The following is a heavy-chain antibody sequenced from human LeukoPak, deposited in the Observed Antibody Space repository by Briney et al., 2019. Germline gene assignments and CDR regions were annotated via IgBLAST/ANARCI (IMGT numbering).Heavy chain of an antibody. CDR1: GYTFTSYG. CDR3: ARGTRHTYYYYYMDV. Sequence: ASVKVSCKASGYTFTSYGISWVRQAPGQGLEWMGWISAYNGNTNYAQKFQGRVTMTRNTSISTAYMELSSLRSEDTAVYYCARGTRHTYYYYYMDVWGKGTTVTVSS. J-gene: IGHJ6*03. D-gene: IGHD2-2*01. CDR2: ISAYNGNT. V-gene: IGHV1-18*01.